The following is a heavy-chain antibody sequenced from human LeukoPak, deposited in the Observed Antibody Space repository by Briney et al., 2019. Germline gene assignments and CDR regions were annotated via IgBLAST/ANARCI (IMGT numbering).Heavy chain of an antibody. V-gene: IGHV1-2*02. CDR1: GYTFTGYY. CDR2: INPNSGGT. D-gene: IGHD3-9*01. CDR3: ARVPSGYYMGTDY. J-gene: IGHJ4*02. Sequence: ATVKVSCKASGYTFTGYYMHWVRQAPGQGLEWMGWINPNSGGTNYAQKFQGRVTMTRDTSISTAYMELSRLRSDDTAVYYCARVPSGYYMGTDYWGQGTLVTVSS.